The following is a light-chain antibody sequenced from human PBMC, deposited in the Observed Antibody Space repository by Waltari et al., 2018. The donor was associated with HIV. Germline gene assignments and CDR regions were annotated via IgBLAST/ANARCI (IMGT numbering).Light chain of an antibody. V-gene: IGLV1-40*01. Sequence: QSVLTQPPSVSGAPGQRVTISCTGTSSNMGAGYDVHWYQHLPGAAPTLLIYANNTRPAAVPDRFSGSKSGTSASLAITGLQAEDEADYYCQSYDNSLSGLYVFGTGTKVTVL. CDR3: QSYDNSLSGLYV. CDR1: SSNMGAGYD. J-gene: IGLJ1*01. CDR2: ANN.